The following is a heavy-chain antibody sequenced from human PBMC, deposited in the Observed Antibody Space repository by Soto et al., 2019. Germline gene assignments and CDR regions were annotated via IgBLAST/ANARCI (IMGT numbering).Heavy chain of an antibody. D-gene: IGHD3-3*01. CDR1: GYTFTGYY. J-gene: IGHJ5*02. CDR2: INPNSGGT. CDR3: ARGRWTYHDFWSGSPYLGVWVVDP. V-gene: IGHV1-2*02. Sequence: GASVKVSCKASGYTFTGYYMHWVRQAPGQGLEWMGWINPNSGGTNYAQKFQGRVTMTRDTSISTAYMELSRLRSDDTAVYYCARGRWTYHDFWSGSPYLGVWVVDPWGQGTLVTVSS.